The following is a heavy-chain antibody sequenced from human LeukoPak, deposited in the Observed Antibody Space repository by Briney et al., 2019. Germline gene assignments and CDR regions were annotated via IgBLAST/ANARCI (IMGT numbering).Heavy chain of an antibody. D-gene: IGHD3-10*01. CDR2: ISGSGGST. CDR1: GFTFSSYA. J-gene: IGHJ4*02. Sequence: QPGGSLRLSCAASGFTFSSYAMSWVRQAPGKGLEWVSAISGSGGSTYYADSVKGRFTIPRDNSKNTLYLQMNSLRAEDTAVYYCAKNPRLWFGELSLWGQGTLVTVSS. CDR3: AKNPRLWFGELSL. V-gene: IGHV3-23*01.